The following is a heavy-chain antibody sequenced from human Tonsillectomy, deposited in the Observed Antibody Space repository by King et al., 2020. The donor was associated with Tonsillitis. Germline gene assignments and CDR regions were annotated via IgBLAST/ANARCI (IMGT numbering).Heavy chain of an antibody. D-gene: IGHD3-22*01. J-gene: IGHJ1*01. CDR3: ARIPMIGVAKPHICF. V-gene: IGHV4-30-2*01. CDR2: IYHSGST. Sequence: LQLQESGSGLVKPSQTLSLTCAVSGGSISSGGYSWSWIRQPPGKGLEWIGYIYHSGSTYYNPSLKSRVTISVDRSKNQFSLKLSSVTAADTAVYYCARIPMIGVAKPHICFWGPGTLVTLSS. CDR1: GGSISSGGYS.